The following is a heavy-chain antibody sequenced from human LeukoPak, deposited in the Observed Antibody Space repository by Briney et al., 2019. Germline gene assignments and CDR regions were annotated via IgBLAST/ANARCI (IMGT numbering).Heavy chain of an antibody. CDR1: GFTFSSYA. Sequence: PGGSLRLSCAASGFTFSSYAMSWVRQAPGKGLEWVSSISSSSSYIYYADSVKGRFTISRDNAKNSLYLQMNSLRAEDTAVYYCARDPDLGYGFVAFDIWGQGTMVTVSS. J-gene: IGHJ3*02. V-gene: IGHV3-21*01. D-gene: IGHD6-13*01. CDR2: ISSSSSYI. CDR3: ARDPDLGYGFVAFDI.